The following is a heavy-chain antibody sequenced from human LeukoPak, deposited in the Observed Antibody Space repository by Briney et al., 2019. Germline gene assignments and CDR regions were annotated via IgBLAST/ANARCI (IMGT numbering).Heavy chain of an antibody. D-gene: IGHD6-19*01. V-gene: IGHV3-53*01. Sequence: GGSLRLSCAASGFTVSSDYMSWVRQAPGKGLEWVSVIYSGGSTYYADSVKGRFTISRDNSKNTLYLQMNSLRAEDTAVYYCARDLIAVAGTGGYWGQGTLVTVSS. CDR2: IYSGGST. CDR1: GFTVSSDY. CDR3: ARDLIAVAGTGGY. J-gene: IGHJ4*02.